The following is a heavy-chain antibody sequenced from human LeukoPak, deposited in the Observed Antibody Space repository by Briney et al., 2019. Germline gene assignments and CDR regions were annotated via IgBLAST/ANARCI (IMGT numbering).Heavy chain of an antibody. Sequence: NPGGALRLCCAASGFKLSSYAMTWVRQAPGKGLEWVSAISGSGGSTYYADSVKGRFTISRDNSKNTLYLQMNSLRAEDTAVYYCALKYYFDYWGQGTLVTVSS. J-gene: IGHJ4*02. CDR2: ISGSGGST. CDR1: GFKLSSYA. V-gene: IGHV3-23*01. CDR3: ALKYYFDY.